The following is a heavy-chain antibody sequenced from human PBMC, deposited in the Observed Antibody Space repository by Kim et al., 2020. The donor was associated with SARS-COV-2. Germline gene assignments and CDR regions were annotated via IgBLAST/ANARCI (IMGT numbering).Heavy chain of an antibody. V-gene: IGHV4-4*07. D-gene: IGHD6-13*01. CDR1: GASITGFY. CDR2: IYSSGDS. Sequence: SETLSLTCAVSGASITGFYWTWIRQPAGKGLEWIGRIYSSGDSNYNPSLTSRVSISVDRSRNQISLKPSSVTAADTAMYYCGRGLIAAAGSGVVGYDWG. CDR3: GRGLIAAAGSGVVGYD. J-gene: IGHJ1*01.